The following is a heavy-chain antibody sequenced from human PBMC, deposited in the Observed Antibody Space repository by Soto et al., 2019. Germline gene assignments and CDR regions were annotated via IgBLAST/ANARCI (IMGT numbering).Heavy chain of an antibody. CDR3: ARDFSTIFGVALPLYGMDV. D-gene: IGHD3-3*01. CDR2: IKQDGSEK. CDR1: GFTFSSYW. J-gene: IGHJ6*02. V-gene: IGHV3-7*03. Sequence: GGSLRLSCAASGFTFSSYWMSWVRQAPGKGLEWVANIKQDGSEKYYVDSVKGRFTISRDNAKNSLYLQMNSLRAEDTAVYYCARDFSTIFGVALPLYGMDVWGQGTTVTVSS.